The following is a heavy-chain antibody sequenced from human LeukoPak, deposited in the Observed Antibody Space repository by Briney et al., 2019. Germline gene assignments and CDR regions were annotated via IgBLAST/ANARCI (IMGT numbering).Heavy chain of an antibody. J-gene: IGHJ6*02. Sequence: QAGGSLRLSCAASGFTFSSYAMSWVRQAPGKGLEWVSGISSSGGSTSYADSVKGRFTISRDNSKNTLYLQMNSLRAEGTAVYYCAKAPTAGNSYYGMDVWGQGTTVTVSS. CDR1: GFTFSSYA. CDR3: AKAPTAGNSYYGMDV. D-gene: IGHD6-13*01. V-gene: IGHV3-23*01. CDR2: ISSSGGST.